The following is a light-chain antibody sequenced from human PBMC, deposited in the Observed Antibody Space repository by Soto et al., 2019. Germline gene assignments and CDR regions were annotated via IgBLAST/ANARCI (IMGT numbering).Light chain of an antibody. J-gene: IGKJ1*01. CDR2: DAS. CDR3: QQRSNWPRT. Sequence: EIVLTQSPATLSLSPGERATLSCRASQSVSSYLAWYQQKPGQPPRLLIYDASSRATGIPARFSGSGTGTDFTLTISSLEPEDFAVYYCQQRSNWPRTFGQGTKVDIK. V-gene: IGKV3-11*01. CDR1: QSVSSY.